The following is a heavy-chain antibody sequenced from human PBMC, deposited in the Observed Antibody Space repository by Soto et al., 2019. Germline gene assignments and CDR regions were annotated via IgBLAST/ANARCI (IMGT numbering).Heavy chain of an antibody. J-gene: IGHJ5*02. CDR3: AIDQFAPPIVVLPAAGNWFAP. CDR2: IIPIFGTA. D-gene: IGHD2-2*01. V-gene: IGHV1-69*01. Sequence: QVQLVQSGAEVKKPGSSVKVSCKASGGTFSSYAISWARQAPGQGPEWMGGIIPIFGTANYAQKFQGRVTITADESTSTASMLLSSLTSEDTAVYYCAIDQFAPPIVVLPAAGNWFAPWGQGTLVTVSS. CDR1: GGTFSSYA.